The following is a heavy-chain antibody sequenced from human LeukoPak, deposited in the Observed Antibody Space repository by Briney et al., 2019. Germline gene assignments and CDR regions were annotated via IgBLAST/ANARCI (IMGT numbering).Heavy chain of an antibody. J-gene: IGHJ5*02. CDR1: GGSISSSSYY. V-gene: IGHV4-39*07. Sequence: SETLSLTCTVSGGSISSSSYYWGWIRQPPGKGLEWIGEIYQIGSTNYTPALKSRVTISVDKSKNQFSLKLSSVTAADTAVYYCARDCWGVRGRWENWFDPWGQGTLVTVSS. D-gene: IGHD3-10*01. CDR3: ARDCWGVRGRWENWFDP. CDR2: IYQIGST.